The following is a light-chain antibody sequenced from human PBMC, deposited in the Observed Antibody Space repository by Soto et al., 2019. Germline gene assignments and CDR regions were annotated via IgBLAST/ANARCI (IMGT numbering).Light chain of an antibody. CDR3: QVWDSRGDWRV. CDR2: DDA. J-gene: IGLJ3*02. Sequence: SYELTQPPSVSVAPGQTATITCGGDDLVTKSVHWYQQKPGQAPVLVVHDDADRPSGIPERFSGSKSGDTATLTISRAKAGDEADYHCQVWDSRGDWRVFGGGTKLTVL. CDR1: DLVTKS. V-gene: IGLV3-21*02.